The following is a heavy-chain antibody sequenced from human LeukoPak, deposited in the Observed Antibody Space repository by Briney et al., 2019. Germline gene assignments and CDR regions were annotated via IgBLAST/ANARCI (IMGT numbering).Heavy chain of an antibody. D-gene: IGHD1-26*01. Sequence: GRSLRLSCAASGFTFSTYTMHWVRQAPGKGLEWVAVISYDASNTYYADSVKGRFTISRDSSTNTLYLQMNSLRAEDTAVYYCAASSGSYLYFDYWGQGTLVTVSS. J-gene: IGHJ4*02. CDR2: ISYDASNT. CDR1: GFTFSTYT. V-gene: IGHV3-30*14. CDR3: AASSGSYLYFDY.